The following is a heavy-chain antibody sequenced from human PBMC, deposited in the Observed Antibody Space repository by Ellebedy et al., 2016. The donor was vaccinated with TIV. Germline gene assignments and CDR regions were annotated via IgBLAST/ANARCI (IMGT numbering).Heavy chain of an antibody. D-gene: IGHD6-19*01. V-gene: IGHV3-30-3*02. Sequence: GESLKISCAASGFTFSSYGMHWVRQAPGKGLEWVAIISYDGSNKYYADSVKGRFIISRDNSKNTLHLQMNSLRAEDTAVYYCAKNSVVGKISCFDYWGQGTLVTVSS. CDR2: ISYDGSNK. CDR1: GFTFSSYG. J-gene: IGHJ4*02. CDR3: AKNSVVGKISCFDY.